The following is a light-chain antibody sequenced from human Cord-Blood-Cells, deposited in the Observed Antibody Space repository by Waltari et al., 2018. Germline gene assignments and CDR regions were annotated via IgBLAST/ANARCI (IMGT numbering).Light chain of an antibody. Sequence: QSALTQPPSASGSPGQSVTISCTGTSSDVGGYNYVSWDQQHPGKAPKLMIYEVSKRPSGVPDRFSASKSGTTASLTVSGLQAEDEADYYCSSYAGSNLVVFGGGTKLTVL. CDR1: SSDVGGYNY. V-gene: IGLV2-8*01. CDR3: SSYAGSNLVV. CDR2: EVS. J-gene: IGLJ2*01.